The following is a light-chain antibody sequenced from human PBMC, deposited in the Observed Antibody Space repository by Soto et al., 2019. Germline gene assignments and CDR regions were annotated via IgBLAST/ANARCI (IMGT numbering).Light chain of an antibody. CDR3: QLANDFPRT. Sequence: DIQMTQSPSSVSASVGDRVTITCRASQGISSWLAWYQQKPGKASKLLIYAASSLQSGVPSRFSGSRSGTDFTLTISGQQPEDFATHYCQLANDFPRTFGQGPKVEIK. J-gene: IGKJ1*01. V-gene: IGKV1-12*01. CDR1: QGISSW. CDR2: AAS.